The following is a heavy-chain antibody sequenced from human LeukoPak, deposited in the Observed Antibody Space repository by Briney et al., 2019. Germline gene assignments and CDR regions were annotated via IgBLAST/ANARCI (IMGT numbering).Heavy chain of an antibody. CDR1: SGSISSSGYS. J-gene: IGHJ4*02. V-gene: IGHV4-30-2*01. CDR2: IYHSGST. CDR3: ARGATTVVNPYYFDY. Sequence: SETLSLTCAVSSGSISSSGYSWNWLRQPPGKGLEWIGYIYHSGSTYYNPSLKSRVTVSVDRSKNQFSLKLSSVTAADTAVYYCARGATTVVNPYYFDYWGQGTLVTVSS. D-gene: IGHD4-23*01.